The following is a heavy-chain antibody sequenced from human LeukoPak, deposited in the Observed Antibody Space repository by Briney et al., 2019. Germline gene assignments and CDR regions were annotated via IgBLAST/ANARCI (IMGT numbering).Heavy chain of an antibody. V-gene: IGHV3-48*04. J-gene: IGHJ6*02. CDR1: GFTFSRHG. Sequence: PGGSLRPSCAPSGFTFSRHGMHWVRQAPGKGLEWVSYISSSGSTIYYADSVKGRFTISRDNAKNSLYLQMNSLRAEDTAVYYCARGAVLMVYAIYGTYGMDVWGQGTTVTVSS. CDR2: ISSSGSTI. D-gene: IGHD2-8*01. CDR3: ARGAVLMVYAIYGTYGMDV.